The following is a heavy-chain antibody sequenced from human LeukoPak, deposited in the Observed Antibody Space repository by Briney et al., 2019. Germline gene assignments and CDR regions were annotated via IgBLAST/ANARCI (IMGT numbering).Heavy chain of an antibody. D-gene: IGHD3-10*01. CDR2: ISAYNGNT. CDR1: GYTFTGYY. CDR3: ARDRVLGSGRLRGYYYMDV. J-gene: IGHJ6*03. V-gene: IGHV1-18*04. Sequence: GASVKVSCKASGYTFTGYYMHWVRQAPGQGLEWMGWISAYNGNTNYAQKLQGRVTMTTDTSTSTAYMELRSLRSDDTAVYYCARDRVLGSGRLRGYYYMDVWGKGTTVTISS.